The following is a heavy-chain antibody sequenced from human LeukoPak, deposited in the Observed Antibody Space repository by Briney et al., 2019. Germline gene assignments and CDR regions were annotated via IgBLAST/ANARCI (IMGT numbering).Heavy chain of an antibody. J-gene: IGHJ4*02. CDR2: INAYNGNT. CDR3: ARGGRRNFDY. CDR1: GYTFTTYH. Sequence: ASVKVSCKASGYTFTTYHINWVRQAPGQGLEWMGRINAYNGNTNYEQKLQGRVIMTTDTSTSTVYMELRSLRSDDTAVYYCARGGRRNFDYWGQGTLVTVSS. V-gene: IGHV1-18*01. D-gene: IGHD2-15*01.